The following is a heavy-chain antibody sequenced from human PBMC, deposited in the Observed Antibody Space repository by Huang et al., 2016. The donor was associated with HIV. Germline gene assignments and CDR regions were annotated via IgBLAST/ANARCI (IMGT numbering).Heavy chain of an antibody. D-gene: IGHD1-7*01. CDR2: IKQDESEK. J-gene: IGHJ6*02. Sequence: VESGGRSVQPGGSIKLSCVGSTFTFGAYWMSWVRQLPGKGLEWVDNIKQDESEKYYVDSVKGRFNISRDNARKVLFLEMDDLRVEDTAIYFCATKTAGMDIWGQGTTVTVSS. CDR3: ATKTAGMDI. V-gene: IGHV3-7*01. CDR1: TFTFGAYW.